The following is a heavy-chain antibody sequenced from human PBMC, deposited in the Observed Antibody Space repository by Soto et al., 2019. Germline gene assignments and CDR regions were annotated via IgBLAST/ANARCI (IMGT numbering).Heavy chain of an antibody. V-gene: IGHV4-59*01. D-gene: IGHD3-10*01. CDR2: IYNSGST. J-gene: IGHJ6*02. Sequence: QVQLQESGPGLVKASETLSLTCTVSAGSISSYYWGWIRQSPGKGLEWIGYIYNSGSTNYNPSLKSRLTMSVETSKNQFSLNLSSVTAADTAVYYCARIIRTLAWDGVDVWGQGTRVTV. CDR3: ARIIRTLAWDGVDV. CDR1: AGSISSYY.